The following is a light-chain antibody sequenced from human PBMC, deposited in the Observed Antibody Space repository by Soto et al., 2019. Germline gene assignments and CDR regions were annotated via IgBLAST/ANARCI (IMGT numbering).Light chain of an antibody. V-gene: IGKV3-11*01. J-gene: IGKJ4*01. CDR3: QAKIT. CDR1: QSVSSY. CDR2: DAS. Sequence: EIVLTQSPATLSLSPGERATLSCRASQSVSSYLAWYQQKPGQAPRLLIYDASNRATGIPARFSGSGSGTDFTLTISSLEPEDFAVYYCQAKITFGGGTKVEIK.